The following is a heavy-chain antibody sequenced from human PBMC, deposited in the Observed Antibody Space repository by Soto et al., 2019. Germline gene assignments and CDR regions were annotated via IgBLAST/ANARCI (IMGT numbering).Heavy chain of an antibody. D-gene: IGHD5-12*01. CDR3: VRTQLRRTYYYYYGMDV. CDR2: ISYDGSNK. V-gene: IGHV3-30*03. Sequence: VGSLRLSCAASGFTFSSYGMHWVRQAPGKGLEWVAVISYDGSNKYYADSVKGRFTISRDNSKNTLYLQMNSLRAEDTAVYYCVRTQLRRTYYYYYGMDVWGQGTTVTVSS. CDR1: GFTFSSYG. J-gene: IGHJ6*02.